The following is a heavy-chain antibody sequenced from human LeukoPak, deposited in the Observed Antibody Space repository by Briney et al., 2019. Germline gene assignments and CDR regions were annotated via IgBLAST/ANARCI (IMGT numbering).Heavy chain of an antibody. CDR3: ARVRRYDSSGDDAFDI. V-gene: IGHV4-59*01. CDR1: GGSISSYY. CDR2: IYYSGSA. Sequence: PSETLSLTCTVSGGSISSYYWSWIRQTPGKGLEWIGYIYYSGSANYNPSLKSRVTISVDTSKNQFSLKLSSVTAADTAVYYCARVRRYDSSGDDAFDIWGQGTMVTVSS. D-gene: IGHD3-22*01. J-gene: IGHJ3*02.